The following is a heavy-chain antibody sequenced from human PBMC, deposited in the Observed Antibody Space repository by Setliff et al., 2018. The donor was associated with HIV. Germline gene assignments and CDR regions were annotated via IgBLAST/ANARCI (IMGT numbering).Heavy chain of an antibody. CDR1: GGSINSGHYY. CDR3: ARDRYAGEIDY. CDR2: IYYTGST. D-gene: IGHD3-10*01. V-gene: IGHV4-31*03. J-gene: IGHJ4*02. Sequence: PSETLSLTCTVSGGSINSGHYYWSWIRHHPGKGLEWIGYIYYTGSTYFNPSLKSRVTLSIDTSKNQFSLKLSSVTAADTAVYYCARDRYAGEIDYWGQGTLVHRLL.